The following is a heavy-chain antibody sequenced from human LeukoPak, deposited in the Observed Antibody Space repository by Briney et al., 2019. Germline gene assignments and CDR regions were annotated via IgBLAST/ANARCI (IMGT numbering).Heavy chain of an antibody. V-gene: IGHV3-21*01. D-gene: IGHD1-1*01. J-gene: IGHJ5*02. Sequence: PGRSLRLSCAASGFTFDDYAMHWVRQAPGKGLEWVSSISSSSSYIYYADSVKGRFTISRDNAKNSLYLQMNSLRAEDTAVYYCARVLSGTTDWFDPWGQGTLVTVSS. CDR3: ARVLSGTTDWFDP. CDR2: ISSSSSYI. CDR1: GFTFDDYA.